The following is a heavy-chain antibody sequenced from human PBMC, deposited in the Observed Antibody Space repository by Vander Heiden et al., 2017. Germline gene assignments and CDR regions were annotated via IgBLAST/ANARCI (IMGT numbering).Heavy chain of an antibody. D-gene: IGHD3-3*01. CDR2: IRIKSRGVTT. CDR3: AREPRTWDFFFRAYDM. Sequence: EAQLVESGGGLVMPGRSLRLSCTASGFTFGAYALSWFRQAPGKGLQWVGFIRIKSRGVTTEYAPSVKGRFTSSRDESKSTAYLQMDSLETEDTAVYFCAREPRTWDFFFRAYDMWGQGTLVTVSS. V-gene: IGHV3-49*05. J-gene: IGHJ3*02. CDR1: GFTFGAYA.